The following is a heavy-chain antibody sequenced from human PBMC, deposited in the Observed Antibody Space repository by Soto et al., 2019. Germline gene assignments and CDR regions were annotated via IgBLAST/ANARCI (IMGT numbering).Heavy chain of an antibody. V-gene: IGHV4-61*01. CDR1: GGSISSGSYY. D-gene: IGHD5-12*01. CDR3: ARDHGLGSFFDDYYGMDV. CDR2: IYYSGST. J-gene: IGHJ6*02. Sequence: QVQLQESGPGLVKPSETLSLTCTVSGGSISSGSYYWSWIRQPPGKGLEWIGYIYYSGSTNYNPSLKSRVTISVDTSKNQFSLKLSSMTAADTAVYYSARDHGLGSFFDDYYGMDVWGQGTTVTVSS.